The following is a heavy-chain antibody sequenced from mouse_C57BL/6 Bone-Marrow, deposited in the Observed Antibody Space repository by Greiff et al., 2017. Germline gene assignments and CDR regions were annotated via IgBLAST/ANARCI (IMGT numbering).Heavy chain of an antibody. Sequence: VQLVESGPELVKPGASVKISCKASGYAFSSSWMNWVKQRPGKGLEWIGRIYPGDGDTNYNGKFKGKATLTADKSSSTAYMQLSSLTSEDSAVYFCARSYYGSSDWYFDVWGTGTTVTVSS. V-gene: IGHV1-82*01. CDR1: GYAFSSSW. D-gene: IGHD1-1*01. J-gene: IGHJ1*03. CDR2: IYPGDGDT. CDR3: ARSYYGSSDWYFDV.